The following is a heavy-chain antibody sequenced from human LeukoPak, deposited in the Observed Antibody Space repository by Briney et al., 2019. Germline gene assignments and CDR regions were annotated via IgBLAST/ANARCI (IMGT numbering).Heavy chain of an antibody. V-gene: IGHV4-39*01. Sequence: SETLSLTCTVSGGSISSSSYYWGWIRQPPGKGLEWIGSIYYSGSTYYNPSLKSRVTISVDTSKNQFSLKLSSVTAADTAVYYCAGGYYDSSGYYLNFDYWGQGTLVTVSS. D-gene: IGHD3-22*01. J-gene: IGHJ4*02. CDR3: AGGYYDSSGYYLNFDY. CDR2: IYYSGST. CDR1: GGSISSSSYY.